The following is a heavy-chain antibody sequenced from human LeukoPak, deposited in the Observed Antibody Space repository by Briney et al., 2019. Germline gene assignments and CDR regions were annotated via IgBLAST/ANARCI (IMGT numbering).Heavy chain of an antibody. J-gene: IGHJ4*02. CDR1: GFTFSSYA. Sequence: GGSLGLSCAASGFTFSSYAMSWVRQAPGKGLEWVSAISGSGGSTYYADSVKGRFTISRDNSKNTLYLQMNSLRAEDTAVYYCAKDIVVVTHGDYWGQGTLVTVSS. CDR2: ISGSGGST. D-gene: IGHD3-22*01. CDR3: AKDIVVVTHGDY. V-gene: IGHV3-23*01.